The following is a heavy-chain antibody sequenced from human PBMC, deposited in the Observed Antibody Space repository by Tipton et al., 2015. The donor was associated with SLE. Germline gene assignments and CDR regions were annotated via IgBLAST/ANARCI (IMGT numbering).Heavy chain of an antibody. Sequence: TLSLTCAVYGGSFSGYYWSWIRQPPGKGLEWIGEINHSGSTNYNPSLKSRVTTSVDTSKNQFSLKLSSVTAADTAVYYCARGAPKDAFDIWGQGTMVTVSS. CDR2: INHSGST. CDR3: ARGAPKDAFDI. V-gene: IGHV4-34*01. J-gene: IGHJ3*02. CDR1: GGSFSGYY.